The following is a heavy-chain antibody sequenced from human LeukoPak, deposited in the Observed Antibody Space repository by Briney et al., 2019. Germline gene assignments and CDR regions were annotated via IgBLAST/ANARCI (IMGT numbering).Heavy chain of an antibody. V-gene: IGHV3-43*02. CDR1: GFTFDDYA. CDR3: ANGVTYSSSSVGY. CDR2: ISGEGGST. Sequence: GGSLRLSCAASGFTFDDYAMHWVRQAPGKGLEWVSLISGEGGSTYYPASVKGRFTISRANSKNSLYLQMNSLRAEDTAIYVCANGVTYSSSSVGYGSQATLATV. D-gene: IGHD6-6*01. J-gene: IGHJ4*02.